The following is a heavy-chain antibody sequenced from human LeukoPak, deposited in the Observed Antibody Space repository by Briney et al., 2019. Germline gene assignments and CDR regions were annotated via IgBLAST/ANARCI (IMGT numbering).Heavy chain of an antibody. D-gene: IGHD6-13*01. CDR2: TIPILGIA. CDR3: ARDGIAAAGSAY. Sequence: GASVKVSCKASGGTFSSYAISWVRQAPGQGLEWMGRTIPILGIANYAQKFQGRVTITADKSTSTAYMELSSLRSEDTAVYYCARDGIAAAGSAYWGQGTLVTVSS. V-gene: IGHV1-69*04. J-gene: IGHJ4*02. CDR1: GGTFSSYA.